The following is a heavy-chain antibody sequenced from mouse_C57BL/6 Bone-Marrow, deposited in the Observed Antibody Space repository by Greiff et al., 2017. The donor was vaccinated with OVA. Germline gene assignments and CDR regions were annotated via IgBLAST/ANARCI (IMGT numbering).Heavy chain of an antibody. D-gene: IGHD1-1*01. Sequence: QVQLQQSGAELARPGASVKLSCKASGYTFTSYGISWVKQRTGQGLEWIGEIYPRSGNTYYNEKFKGKATLTADKSSSTAYMELRSLTSEDSAVYFCARKPEYYYGSSYRLTGTFAYWGQGTLVTVSA. V-gene: IGHV1-81*01. CDR2: IYPRSGNT. J-gene: IGHJ3*01. CDR3: ARKPEYYYGSSYRLTGTFAY. CDR1: GYTFTSYG.